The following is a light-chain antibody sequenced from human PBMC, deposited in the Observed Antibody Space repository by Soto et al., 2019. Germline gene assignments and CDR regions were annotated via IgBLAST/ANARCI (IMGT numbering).Light chain of an antibody. Sequence: EVVLTQSPGTLSLSPGERTTLSCRASQSVSSSYLAWYQQKPGQAPRLLTYAASSRATGIPDRFSGSGSGTDFTLTIRRLEPEDFAVYYCQQYGSSRWTFGQGTKVDIK. J-gene: IGKJ1*01. CDR1: QSVSSSY. CDR3: QQYGSSRWT. CDR2: AAS. V-gene: IGKV3-20*01.